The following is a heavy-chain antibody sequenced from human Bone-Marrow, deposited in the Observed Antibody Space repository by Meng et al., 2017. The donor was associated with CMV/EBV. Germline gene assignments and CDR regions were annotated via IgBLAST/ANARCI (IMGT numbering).Heavy chain of an antibody. Sequence: ASVKVSCKASGYTFTSYDINWVRQAAGQGLEWMGWMNPNSGNTGYAQKFQGRVTITRNTSISTAYMELSSLRSEDTAVYYCARPLGAVTTYYWGQGTLVTVSS. CDR1: GYTFTSYD. CDR2: MNPNSGNT. V-gene: IGHV1-8*03. J-gene: IGHJ4*02. D-gene: IGHD4-17*01. CDR3: ARPLGAVTTYY.